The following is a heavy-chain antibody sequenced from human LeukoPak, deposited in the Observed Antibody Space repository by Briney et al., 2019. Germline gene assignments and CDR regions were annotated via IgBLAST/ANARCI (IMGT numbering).Heavy chain of an antibody. CDR2: FYPEDGET. V-gene: IGHV1-24*01. D-gene: IGHD3-22*01. J-gene: IGHJ3*02. Sequence: ASVTDSLQVSVYIHLELLMHWVRQAGGRGRAWVGGFYPEDGETIYAQKFQGRVTMTEDTSTDTAYMELSSLRSEDTAVYYCATETYYYDSSGYLIWGQGTMVTVSS. CDR3: ATETYYYDSSGYLI. CDR1: VYIHLELL.